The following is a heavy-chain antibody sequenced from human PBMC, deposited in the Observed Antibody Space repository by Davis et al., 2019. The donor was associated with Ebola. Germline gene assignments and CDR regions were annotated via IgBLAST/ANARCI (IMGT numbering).Heavy chain of an antibody. CDR3: ASGTTVTTGFDN. CDR2: INPNSGGT. CDR1: GYTFTSYG. Sequence: ASVKVSCKASGYTFTSYGISWVRQAPGQGLEWMGRINPNSGGTNYAQKFQGRVTTTRDTSISTAYMELSRLRSDDTAVYYCASGTTVTTGFDNWGQGTLVTVSS. J-gene: IGHJ4*02. D-gene: IGHD4-17*01. V-gene: IGHV1-2*06.